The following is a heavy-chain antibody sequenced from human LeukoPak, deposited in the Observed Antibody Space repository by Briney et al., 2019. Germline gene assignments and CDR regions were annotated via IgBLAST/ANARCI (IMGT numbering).Heavy chain of an antibody. Sequence: GGSLRLSCAASGFTFSNYWMSWVRQAPGKGLEWVADIKQDGTQKYYVDSVEGRFTISRDNAKNSLYLQMNSLRVEDTAVYYCARDCGSDWYRLDHWGQGTLVTVSS. CDR1: GFTFSNYW. D-gene: IGHD2-21*02. V-gene: IGHV3-7*05. CDR2: IKQDGTQK. J-gene: IGHJ4*02. CDR3: ARDCGSDWYRLDH.